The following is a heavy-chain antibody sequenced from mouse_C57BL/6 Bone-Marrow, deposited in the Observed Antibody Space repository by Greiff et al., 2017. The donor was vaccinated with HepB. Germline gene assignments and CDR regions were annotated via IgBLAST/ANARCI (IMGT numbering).Heavy chain of an antibody. Sequence: VQRVESGAELARPGASVKLSCKASGYTFTSYGISWVKQRTGQGLEWIGEIYPRSGNTYYNEKFKGKATLTADKSSSTAYMELRSLTSEDSAVYFCARIYYDYDVGFAYWGQGTLVTVSA. CDR2: IYPRSGNT. J-gene: IGHJ3*01. V-gene: IGHV1-81*01. CDR1: GYTFTSYG. CDR3: ARIYYDYDVGFAY. D-gene: IGHD2-4*01.